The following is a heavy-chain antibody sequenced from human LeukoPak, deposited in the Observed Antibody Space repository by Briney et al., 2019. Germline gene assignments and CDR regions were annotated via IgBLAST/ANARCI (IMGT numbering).Heavy chain of an antibody. CDR3: ASGGRYCSSTSCYIWFDP. CDR1: GYTFTSYD. D-gene: IGHD2-2*02. Sequence: ASVKVSCKASGYTFTSYDINWGRQATGQGLEWMGWMNPNSGNTGYAQKFQGRVTMTRNTSISTAYMELSSLRSEDTAVYYCASGGRYCSSTSCYIWFDPWGQGTLVTVSS. V-gene: IGHV1-8*01. CDR2: MNPNSGNT. J-gene: IGHJ5*02.